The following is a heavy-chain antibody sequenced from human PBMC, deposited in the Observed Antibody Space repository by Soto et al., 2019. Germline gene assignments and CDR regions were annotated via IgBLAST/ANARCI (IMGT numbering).Heavy chain of an antibody. D-gene: IGHD2-2*01. Sequence: LSLTCTVSGGSIRSHYWSWIRQSPGKGLEWVGCVHYTGSTNYNPSLKSRVTISADTSKNQFSLKLSSVTAADTAVYYCEGYCSGTSCYLGDVGTFDMWGQGAVVTVSS. J-gene: IGHJ3*02. CDR3: EGYCSGTSCYLGDVGTFDM. V-gene: IGHV4-59*11. CDR2: VHYTGST. CDR1: GGSIRSHY.